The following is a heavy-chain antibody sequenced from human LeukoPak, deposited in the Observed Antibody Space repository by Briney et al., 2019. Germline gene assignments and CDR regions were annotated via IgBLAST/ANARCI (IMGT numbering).Heavy chain of an antibody. CDR3: ASPGDDYSNYLRD. Sequence: ASVKVSCKASGYTFTSYDINWVRQATGQGLEWMGWMNPSSGNTGYAQKFQGRVTMTRNTSISTAYMELSSLRSEDTAVYYCASPGDDYSNYLRDWGQGTLVTVSS. CDR2: MNPSSGNT. CDR1: GYTFTSYD. J-gene: IGHJ4*02. D-gene: IGHD4-11*01. V-gene: IGHV1-8*01.